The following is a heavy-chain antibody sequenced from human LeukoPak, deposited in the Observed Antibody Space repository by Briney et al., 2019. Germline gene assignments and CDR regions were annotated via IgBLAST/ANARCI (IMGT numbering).Heavy chain of an antibody. D-gene: IGHD1-26*01. V-gene: IGHV3-23*01. CDR2: ISGSGGGT. CDR1: GFTFSSYA. CDR3: AKPINPSGTLPLDY. Sequence: GGSLRLSCAASGFTFSSYAMSWVRQAPGKGLEWVSAISGSGGGTYYVDSVKGRFTISRDNSKDTLYLQMNSLRAEDTAVYYCAKPINPSGTLPLDYWGQGTLVTVSS. J-gene: IGHJ4*02.